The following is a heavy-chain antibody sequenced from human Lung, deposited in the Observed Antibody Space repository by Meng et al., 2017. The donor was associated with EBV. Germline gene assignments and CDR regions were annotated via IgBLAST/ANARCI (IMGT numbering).Heavy chain of an antibody. Sequence: QVQLGQSGAEGKKPGASVKVSSKASGYTFTGYYMQWVRQAPGQGLEWMGRINPNNGGANYAQQFQGRVTMTTDTSISTAYMELSRLRSDDTAVYYCARDLSGYYSFVDYWGQGTLVTVSS. J-gene: IGHJ4*02. CDR3: ARDLSGYYSFVDY. CDR1: GYTFTGYY. D-gene: IGHD3-22*01. V-gene: IGHV1-2*06. CDR2: INPNNGGA.